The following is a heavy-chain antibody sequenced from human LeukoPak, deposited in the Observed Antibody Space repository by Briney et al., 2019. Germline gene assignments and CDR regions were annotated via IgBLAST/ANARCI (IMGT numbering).Heavy chain of an antibody. V-gene: IGHV4-4*02. D-gene: IGHD6-13*01. CDR1: GGSISSSNW. CDR3: ARDSIRSSWSGGVDY. Sequence: PSETLSLTCAVSGGSISSSNWWSWVRQPPGKGLEWIREIYHSGSTNYNPSLKSRVTISVDKSKNQFSLKLSSVTAADTAVYYCARDSIRSSWSGGVDYWGQGTLVTVSS. J-gene: IGHJ4*02. CDR2: IYHSGST.